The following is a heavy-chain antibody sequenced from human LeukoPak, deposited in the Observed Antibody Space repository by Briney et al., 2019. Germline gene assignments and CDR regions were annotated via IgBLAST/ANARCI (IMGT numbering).Heavy chain of an antibody. V-gene: IGHV3-15*01. D-gene: IGHD3-22*01. CDR3: TTSGYDSSGTLDY. CDR1: GFTFSIAW. Sequence: PGGSLRLSCAASGFTFSIAWMSWVRQAPGKGLEWVGRIKSKTDGGTTDYAAPVKGRFTISRDDSKNTLYLQMNSLKTEDTAVYYCTTSGYDSSGTLDYWGQGTLVTVSS. J-gene: IGHJ4*02. CDR2: IKSKTDGGTT.